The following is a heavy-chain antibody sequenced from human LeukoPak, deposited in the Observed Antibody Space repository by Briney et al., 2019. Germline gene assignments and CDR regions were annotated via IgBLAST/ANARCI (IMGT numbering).Heavy chain of an antibody. J-gene: IGHJ3*02. CDR2: IYYSGST. CDR3: ARTYYYDPIEAFDI. D-gene: IGHD3-22*01. V-gene: IGHV4-30-4*08. CDR1: GGSISSGDYY. Sequence: SETLSLTCTVSGGSISSGDYYWSWIRQPPGKGLEWIGYIYYSGSTYYNPSLKSRVTISVDTSKNQFSLKLSSVTAADTAVYYCARTYYYDPIEAFDIWGQGTMVTVSS.